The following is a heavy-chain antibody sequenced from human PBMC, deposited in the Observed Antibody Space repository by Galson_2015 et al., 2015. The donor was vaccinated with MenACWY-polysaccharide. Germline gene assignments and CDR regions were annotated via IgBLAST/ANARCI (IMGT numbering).Heavy chain of an antibody. J-gene: IGHJ4*02. CDR3: ARIIARKYTFADS. CDR2: MNPNSGNT. Sequence: SVKVSCEASRCNVTSYAINWGRQATGHGVEWTGWMNPNSGNTGYAQKFHGRVTRTSSSAMTTAYMELRSLTSEDTAVYYCARIIARKYTFADSWGQGTLVTVSS. CDR1: RCNVTSYA. V-gene: IGHV1-8*01. D-gene: IGHD2-21*01.